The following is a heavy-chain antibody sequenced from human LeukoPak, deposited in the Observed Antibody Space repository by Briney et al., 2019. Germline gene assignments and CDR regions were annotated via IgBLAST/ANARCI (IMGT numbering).Heavy chain of an antibody. Sequence: PGGSLRLSCAASGFTFSSYEMNWVRQAPGKGLEWVSYISSSGSTIYYADSVKGRFTISRDNAKNSLYLQMNSLRAEDTAVYYCARGGYQLAFDIWGQGTMVTVSS. V-gene: IGHV3-48*03. CDR1: GFTFSSYE. CDR3: ARGGYQLAFDI. D-gene: IGHD2-2*01. J-gene: IGHJ3*02. CDR2: ISSSGSTI.